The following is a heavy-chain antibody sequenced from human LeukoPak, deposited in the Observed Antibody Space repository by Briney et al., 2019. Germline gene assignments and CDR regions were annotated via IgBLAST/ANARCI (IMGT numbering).Heavy chain of an antibody. CDR3: ASPRAERSTWYAVDY. D-gene: IGHD6-13*01. CDR1: GGSISRSNW. V-gene: IGHV4-4*02. Sequence: SETLSLTCAVSGGSISRSNWWSWVRPSPGKGLEWIGEIYDNGSTNYNPSLKSRVTISVDKSKNQFSLRLSSVTAADTAIYYCASPRAERSTWYAVDYWGQGTLVTVSA. CDR2: IYDNGST. J-gene: IGHJ4*02.